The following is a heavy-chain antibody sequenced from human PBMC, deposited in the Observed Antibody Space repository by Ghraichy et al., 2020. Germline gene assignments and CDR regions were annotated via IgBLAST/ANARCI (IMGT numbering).Heavy chain of an antibody. CDR1: GGSISSGGYY. J-gene: IGHJ6*02. V-gene: IGHV4-31*03. CDR3: ARGTYYDFWSGPLGMDV. Sequence: SQTLSLTCTVSGGSISSGGYYWSWIRQHPGKGLEWIGYIYYSGSTYYNPSLKSRVTISVDTSKNQFSLKLSSVTAADTAVYYCARGTYYDFWSGPLGMDVWGQGTTVTVSS. CDR2: IYYSGST. D-gene: IGHD3-3*01.